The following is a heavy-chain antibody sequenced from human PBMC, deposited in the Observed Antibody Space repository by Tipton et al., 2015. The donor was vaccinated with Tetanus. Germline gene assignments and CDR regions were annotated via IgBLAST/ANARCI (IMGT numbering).Heavy chain of an antibody. CDR1: GGSLRGGDHY. CDR3: AIANFESSKKGAFDS. Sequence: TLSLTCTVSGGSLRGGDHYRSWIRQPPGKGLVWLGFVSSSGASYPNYFLKHRITVSRDTSKNHFSLRLASVTAADTAIYFCAIANFESSKKGAFDSWGQGTLVIVSA. J-gene: IGHJ4*02. CDR2: VSSSGAS. V-gene: IGHV4-61*08. D-gene: IGHD5-24*01.